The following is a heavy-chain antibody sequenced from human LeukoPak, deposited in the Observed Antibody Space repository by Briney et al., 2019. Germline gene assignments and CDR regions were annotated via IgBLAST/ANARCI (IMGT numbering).Heavy chain of an antibody. CDR3: ARGGIVVVPAAIRHDY. Sequence: GGSLRLSCAASGFTFSSYAMHWVRQAPGKGLEWVTVISSDGNDQHYADSVKGRFTISRDNSKNTVFLQMNSLRIEDTAVYYCARGGIVVVPAAIRHDYWGQGTLVTVSS. D-gene: IGHD2-2*02. CDR2: ISSDGNDQ. V-gene: IGHV3-30-3*01. CDR1: GFTFSSYA. J-gene: IGHJ4*02.